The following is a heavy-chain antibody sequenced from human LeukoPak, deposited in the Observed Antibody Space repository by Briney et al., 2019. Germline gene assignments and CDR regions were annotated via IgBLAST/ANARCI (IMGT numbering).Heavy chain of an antibody. V-gene: IGHV3-23*01. CDR1: GFTFYIYP. D-gene: IGHD2-15*01. CDR2: IGTRGDT. Sequence: GDSLRLSCGTSGFTFYIYPMTWVRQSPGKGLEWVSTIGTRGDTYYADSVKGRFTISRDDSKNTLYLQMHSLGAEDTAVYYCAKSRVVDRRGYFDYWGQGTLVTVSS. J-gene: IGHJ4*02. CDR3: AKSRVVDRRGYFDY.